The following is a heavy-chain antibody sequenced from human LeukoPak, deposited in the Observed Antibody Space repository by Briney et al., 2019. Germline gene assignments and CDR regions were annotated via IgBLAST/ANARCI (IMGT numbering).Heavy chain of an antibody. CDR2: IGGSGGST. J-gene: IGHJ4*02. CDR3: AKYANGGPQDY. CDR1: GFTFSDYV. D-gene: IGHD2-2*01. V-gene: IGHV3-23*01. Sequence: GGSLRLSCAASGFTFSDYVMIWVRQAPGKGLEWVSAIGGSGGSTYYGDSVKGRFTISRDNSKNTLYLQMNSLRAEDTAVYYCAKYANGGPQDYWGQGTLVTVS.